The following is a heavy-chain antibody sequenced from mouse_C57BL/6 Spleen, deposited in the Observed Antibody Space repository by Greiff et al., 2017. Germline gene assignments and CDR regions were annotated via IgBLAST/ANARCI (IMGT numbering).Heavy chain of an antibody. J-gene: IGHJ3*01. V-gene: IGHV1-26*01. CDR1: GYTFTDYY. CDR2: INPNNGGT. D-gene: IGHD2-4*01. Sequence: VQLQQSGPELVKPGASVKISCKASGYTFTDYYMNWVKQSHGKSLEWIGDINPNNGGTSYNQKFKGKATLTVDKSSSTAYMELRSLTSEDSAVYYCARRGYYDYDWFAYWGQGTLVTVSA. CDR3: ARRGYYDYDWFAY.